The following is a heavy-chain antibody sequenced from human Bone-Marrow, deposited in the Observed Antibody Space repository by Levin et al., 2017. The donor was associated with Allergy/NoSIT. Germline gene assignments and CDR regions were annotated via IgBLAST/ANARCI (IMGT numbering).Heavy chain of an antibody. D-gene: IGHD5-18*01. J-gene: IGHJ4*02. CDR1: GFSFSSYS. Sequence: GGSLRLSCAASGFSFSSYSMSWVRQTPGKGLEWVSAINSVYNTYYADSVKGRFTISRDNSKNTLSLHMSSLRAEDTAVYYCAKEGYSYGPFDFWGQGSLVTVSS. CDR3: AKEGYSYGPFDF. V-gene: IGHV3-23*01. CDR2: INSVYNT.